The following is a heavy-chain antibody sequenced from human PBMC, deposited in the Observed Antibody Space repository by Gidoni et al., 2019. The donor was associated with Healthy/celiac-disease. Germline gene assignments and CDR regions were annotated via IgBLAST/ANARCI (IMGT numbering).Heavy chain of an antibody. CDR3: ARDRSSGGSCFDY. Sequence: VQLVESGGGLVKPGGSLRLSCAASGFNFSRYSMNWVRQAPGKGLEWVSSISSSSSYIYYADSVKGRVTIARDNAKNSLYLQMNSLRAEDTAGYYCARDRSSGGSCFDYWGQGTLVTVSS. J-gene: IGHJ4*02. CDR1: GFNFSRYS. V-gene: IGHV3-21*01. D-gene: IGHD2-15*01. CDR2: ISSSSSYI.